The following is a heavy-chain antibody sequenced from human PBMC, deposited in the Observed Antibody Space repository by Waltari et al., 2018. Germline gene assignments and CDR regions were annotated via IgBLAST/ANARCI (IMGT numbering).Heavy chain of an antibody. CDR3: ARSRGAVAEVDY. CDR1: GFTFSSYS. Sequence: EVQLVESGGGLVQPGGSLRLSCAASGFTFSSYSMNWVRQAPGKGLEWGSYISSSSSTIYYADSVKGRFTISRDNAKNSLYLQMNSLRAEDTAVYYCARSRGAVAEVDYWGQGTLVTVSS. CDR2: ISSSSSTI. D-gene: IGHD6-19*01. V-gene: IGHV3-48*01. J-gene: IGHJ4*02.